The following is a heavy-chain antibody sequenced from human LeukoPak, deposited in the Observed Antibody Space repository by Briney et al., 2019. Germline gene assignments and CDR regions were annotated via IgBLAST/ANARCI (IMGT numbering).Heavy chain of an antibody. Sequence: GASVKVSCKASRGTFSSYAISWVRQAPGQGLEWMGRIIPIFGTANYAQKFQGRVTITTDESTSTAYMELSSLRSEDTAVYYCARDGLAATKELDYWGQGTLVTVSS. CDR1: RGTFSSYA. D-gene: IGHD2-15*01. V-gene: IGHV1-69*05. CDR2: IIPIFGTA. J-gene: IGHJ4*02. CDR3: ARDGLAATKELDY.